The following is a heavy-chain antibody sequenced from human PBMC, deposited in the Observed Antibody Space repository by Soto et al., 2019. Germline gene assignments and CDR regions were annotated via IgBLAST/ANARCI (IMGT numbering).Heavy chain of an antibody. J-gene: IGHJ4*02. CDR2: ISNSSSYI. CDR1: GFTFSSYS. D-gene: IGHD2-15*01. V-gene: IGHV3-21*01. CDR3: ARDHSRSSGGSCSGY. Sequence: TGGSLRLSCAASGFTFSSYSMNWVRQAPGEGLEWVSSISNSSSYIYYADSVKGRFTISRDNAKTSLYLQMNSLRADDTAVYYCARDHSRSSGGSCSGYWDQGTLVTVSS.